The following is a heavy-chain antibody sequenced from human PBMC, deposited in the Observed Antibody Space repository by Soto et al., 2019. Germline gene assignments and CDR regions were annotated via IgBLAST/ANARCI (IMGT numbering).Heavy chain of an antibody. V-gene: IGHV1-2*02. Sequence: QVQLVQSGAEVRKPGASVKVSCKASGYTFSDYYIHWVRQAPGQGLEWMGWINPNSGGTKYAPKFQGGVAMPRDTSITTAYMEWSRLRSGDTAVYYCAREPATAKPEGVDFWGQGTLVTVSS. D-gene: IGHD1-1*01. CDR1: GYTFSDYY. CDR2: INPNSGGT. J-gene: IGHJ4*02. CDR3: AREPATAKPEGVDF.